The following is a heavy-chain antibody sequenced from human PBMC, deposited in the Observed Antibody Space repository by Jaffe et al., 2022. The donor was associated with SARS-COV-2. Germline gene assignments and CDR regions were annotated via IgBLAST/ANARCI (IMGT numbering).Heavy chain of an antibody. D-gene: IGHD4-17*01. CDR3: ARDLYGDYAIDS. CDR2: ISSSGTSI. V-gene: IGHV3-21*01. Sequence: EVQLVESGGGLVKPGGSLRLSCAASGFAFDSYSMNWVRQAPGKGLEWVSFISSSGTSIYYADSLKGRFTISRDNAKNSLFLQMNSLRAEDTAVYYCARDLYGDYAIDSWGQGTLVTVSS. J-gene: IGHJ4*02. CDR1: GFAFDSYS.